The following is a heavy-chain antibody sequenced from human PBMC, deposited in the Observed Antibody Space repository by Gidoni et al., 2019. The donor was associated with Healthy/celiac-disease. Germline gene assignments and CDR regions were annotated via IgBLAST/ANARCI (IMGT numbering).Heavy chain of an antibody. J-gene: IGHJ6*03. Sequence: EVQLVESGGGLVKPGRSLRLSCTASGFTFGDYAMSWFRQAPGKGLEWVGFIRSKAYGGTTEYAASVKGRFTISRDDSKSIAYLQMNSLKTEDTAVYYCTRAPGGANDFWSGYQPYYMDVWGKGTTVTVSS. V-gene: IGHV3-49*05. CDR1: GFTFGDYA. D-gene: IGHD3-3*01. CDR3: TRAPGGANDFWSGYQPYYMDV. CDR2: IRSKAYGGTT.